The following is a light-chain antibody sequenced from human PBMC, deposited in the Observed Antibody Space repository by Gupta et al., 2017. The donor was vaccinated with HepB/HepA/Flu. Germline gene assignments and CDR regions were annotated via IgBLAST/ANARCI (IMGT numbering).Light chain of an antibody. V-gene: IGKV1-39*01. CDR1: QSISRL. J-gene: IGKJ2*02. CDR2: TTS. Sequence: DIQMTQSPSSLSASVGDRVTITCRASQSISRLLNWYQQKPGKAPKLLIYTTSNLQSGVPSRFSGSGSGTDFTLTITNRQPEDFATYYCQQTDGDPPCTFGQGTKLEIK. CDR3: QQTDGDPPCT.